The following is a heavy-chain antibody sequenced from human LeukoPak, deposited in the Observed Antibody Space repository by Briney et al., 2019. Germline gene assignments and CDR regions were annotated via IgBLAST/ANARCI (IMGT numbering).Heavy chain of an antibody. J-gene: IGHJ4*02. D-gene: IGHD3-16*01. CDR3: ARGDGDFDY. CDR2: INHSGST. CDR1: GGSFSGYY. Sequence: SETLSLTCAVYGGSFSGYYWSWIRQPPGKGLEWIGEINHSGSTNYNPSLKSRVTISVDTSKDQFSLKLSSVTAADTAVYYCARGDGDFDYWGQGTLVTVSS. V-gene: IGHV4-34*01.